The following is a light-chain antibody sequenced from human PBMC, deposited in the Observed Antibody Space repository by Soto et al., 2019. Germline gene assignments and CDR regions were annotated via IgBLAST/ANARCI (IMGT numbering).Light chain of an antibody. CDR3: RSYTSSSALVV. CDR1: SSDVGGYNY. V-gene: IGLV2-14*01. Sequence: QSALTQPASVSGSPGQSITISCTGTSSDVGGYNYVSWYQQHPGKAPKLMIYEVSNRPSGVSNRFSGSKSGNTASLTISGLQSEDEADYYCRSYTSSSALVVFGGRTKLTVL. J-gene: IGLJ2*01. CDR2: EVS.